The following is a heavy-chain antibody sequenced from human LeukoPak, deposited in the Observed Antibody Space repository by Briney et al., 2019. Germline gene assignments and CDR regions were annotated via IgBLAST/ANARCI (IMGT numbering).Heavy chain of an antibody. CDR1: GFTFSDYW. V-gene: IGHV3-7*01. CDR2: IKPDGNEQ. J-gene: IGHJ4*02. Sequence: GGSLRLSCVTSGFTFSDYWMGWVRQAPGKGPEWVASIKPDGNEQYYVDSVRGRFTISRDNFKDSLFLQMDNLRDDDTAVYYCGRERVSAYDYWGRGTLVTVS. CDR3: GRERVSAYDY.